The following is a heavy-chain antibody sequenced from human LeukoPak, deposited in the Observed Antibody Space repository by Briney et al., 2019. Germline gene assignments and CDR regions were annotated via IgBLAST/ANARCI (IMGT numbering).Heavy chain of an antibody. CDR1: GYSFTSYW. Sequence: GESLKISCKGSGYSFTSYWIGWVRQMPGKGLEWMGIIYPGDSDTRYSPSFQGQVTISADKSISTAYLQWSSLKASDTAMYYCARTLHDGYRSGGSCFHHAFDIWGQGTMVTVSS. J-gene: IGHJ3*02. D-gene: IGHD2-15*01. V-gene: IGHV5-51*01. CDR2: IYPGDSDT. CDR3: ARTLHDGYRSGGSCFHHAFDI.